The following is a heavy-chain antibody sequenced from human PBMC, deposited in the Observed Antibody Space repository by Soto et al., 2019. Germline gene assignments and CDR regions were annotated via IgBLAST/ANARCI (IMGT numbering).Heavy chain of an antibody. Sequence: QVQLVESGGGVVQPGRSLRLSCAASGFTFSSYAMHWVRQARGKGLEWVAVISYDGSNKYYADSVKGRFTISRDNSKNSLYLQMNSLRAEDTAVYYCARTIAVGSYGMDVWGQGTTVTVSS. CDR1: GFTFSSYA. CDR2: ISYDGSNK. CDR3: ARTIAVGSYGMDV. V-gene: IGHV3-30-3*01. D-gene: IGHD6-19*01. J-gene: IGHJ6*02.